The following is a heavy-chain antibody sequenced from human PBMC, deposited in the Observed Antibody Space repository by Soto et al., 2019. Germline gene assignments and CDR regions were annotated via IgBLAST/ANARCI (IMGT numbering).Heavy chain of an antibody. CDR3: ARDRGYCSGGSCPIGGDYYYYYGMDV. CDR2: ISYDGSNK. D-gene: IGHD2-15*01. Sequence: QVQLVESGGGVVQPGRSLRLSCAASGFTFSSYAMHWVRQAPGKGLEWVAVISYDGSNKYYADSVKGRFTISRDNSKNTLYLQMNSLRAEDTAVYYCARDRGYCSGGSCPIGGDYYYYYGMDVWGQGTTVTVSS. CDR1: GFTFSSYA. V-gene: IGHV3-30-3*01. J-gene: IGHJ6*02.